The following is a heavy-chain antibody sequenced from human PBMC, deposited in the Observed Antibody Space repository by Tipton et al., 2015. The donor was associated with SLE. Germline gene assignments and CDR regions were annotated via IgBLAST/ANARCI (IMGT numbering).Heavy chain of an antibody. D-gene: IGHD3-3*01. CDR3: AKGRVGVVES. CDR1: GGSISTNTYF. Sequence: LRLSCTVSGGSISTNTYFWGWIRQPPGKGLEWIGNIHYSGDTYYNPSLRSRVTISVDTSKNQFSLKLSSVTAADTAMYYCAKGRVGVVESWGQGTLVTVSS. V-gene: IGHV4-39*01. CDR2: IHYSGDT. J-gene: IGHJ4*02.